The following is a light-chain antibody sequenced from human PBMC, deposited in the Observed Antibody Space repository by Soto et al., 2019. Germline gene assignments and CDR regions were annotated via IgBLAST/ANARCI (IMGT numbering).Light chain of an antibody. J-gene: IGLJ2*01. CDR2: KVS. V-gene: IGLV2-23*02. Sequence: QSSLTQPASVSGSPGQSITISCTGTSSDVGSYNLVSWYQQHPGKAPKLMIYKVSKRPSGVSNRFSGSKSGNTASLTISGLQAEDEADYYCCSYAGSSTFRHVVFGGGTKLTVL. CDR3: CSYAGSSTFRHVV. CDR1: SSDVGSYNL.